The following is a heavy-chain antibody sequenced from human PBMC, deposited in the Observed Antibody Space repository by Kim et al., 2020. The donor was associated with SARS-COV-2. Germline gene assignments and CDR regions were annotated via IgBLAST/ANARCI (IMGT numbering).Heavy chain of an antibody. J-gene: IGHJ6*02. D-gene: IGHD3-10*01. CDR1: GGSISSSNW. Sequence: SETLSLTCAVSGGSISSSNWWSWVRQPPGKGLEWIGEIYHSGSTNYNPSLKSRVTISVDKSKNQFSLKLSSVTAADTAVYYCARDPPYYGSGYYGMDVWGQGTTVTVSS. CDR3: ARDPPYYGSGYYGMDV. CDR2: IYHSGST. V-gene: IGHV4-4*02.